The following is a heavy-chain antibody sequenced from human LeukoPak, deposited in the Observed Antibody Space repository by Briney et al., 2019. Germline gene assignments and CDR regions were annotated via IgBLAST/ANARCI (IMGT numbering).Heavy chain of an antibody. V-gene: IGHV3-21*01. D-gene: IGHD3-10*01. Sequence: PGGSLRLSCAASGFTFSSYSMNWVRQAPGKGLEWVSSISSSSGYIYYADSVKGRFTISRDNAKNSLYLQMNSLRAEDTAVYYCARASGSGSPHYWGQGTLVTVSS. J-gene: IGHJ4*02. CDR2: ISSSSGYI. CDR1: GFTFSSYS. CDR3: ARASGSGSPHY.